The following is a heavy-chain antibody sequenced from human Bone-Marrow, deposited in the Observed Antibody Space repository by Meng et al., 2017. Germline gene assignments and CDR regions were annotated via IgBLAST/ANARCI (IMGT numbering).Heavy chain of an antibody. CDR2: ISYDGSNK. J-gene: IGHJ6*02. CDR3: AREIFWSSNSLNNYYYVMDV. Sequence: GESLKISCAASGFTFSSYAMHWVRQAPGKGLEWVAVISYDGSNKYYADSVKGRFTISRDNSKNTLYLQMNSLRAEDTAVYYCAREIFWSSNSLNNYYYVMDVWGQGTTVTVSS. D-gene: IGHD3-3*01. CDR1: GFTFSSYA. V-gene: IGHV3-30*04.